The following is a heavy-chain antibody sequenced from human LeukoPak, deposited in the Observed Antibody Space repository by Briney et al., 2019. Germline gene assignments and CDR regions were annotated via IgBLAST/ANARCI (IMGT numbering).Heavy chain of an antibody. D-gene: IGHD6-19*01. Sequence: SVKVSCKASGGTFSSYAISWVRQAPGQGLEWMGGIIPIFGTANYAQKFQGRVTITADESTSTAYMELSSLRSEDTAVYYCARVSSGWYYFDYWGQGTLVTVSS. CDR2: IIPIFGTA. J-gene: IGHJ4*02. CDR3: ARVSSGWYYFDY. CDR1: GGTFSSYA. V-gene: IGHV1-69*13.